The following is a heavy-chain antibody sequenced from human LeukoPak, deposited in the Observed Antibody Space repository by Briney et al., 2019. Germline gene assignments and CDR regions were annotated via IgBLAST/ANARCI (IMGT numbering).Heavy chain of an antibody. CDR2: IYPNSGGT. J-gene: IGHJ3*02. Sequence: ASVKVSCKASGYTFTGYYMHWVRQAPGQGLEWMGWIYPNSGGTNSAQKFQGRATMTRDTSISTSYMALSRLRSDDTAVYFCARSSSNAFDIWGQGTMVTVSS. V-gene: IGHV1-2*02. CDR3: ARSSSNAFDI. CDR1: GYTFTGYY. D-gene: IGHD6-6*01.